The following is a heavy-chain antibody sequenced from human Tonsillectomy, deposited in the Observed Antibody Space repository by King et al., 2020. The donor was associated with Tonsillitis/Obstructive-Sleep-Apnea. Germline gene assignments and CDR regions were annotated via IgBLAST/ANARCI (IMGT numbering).Heavy chain of an antibody. CDR3: ATVTRGLDY. CDR1: GDSISSSNYY. Sequence: LQLQESGPGLVKPSETLSLTCTVSGDSISSSNYYWGWIRQPPGKGLEWIGSFYSSGSTYYNPSLKSRVTISVDSSKNHFSLQLTSVTAADTAVYFCATVTRGLDYWGQGTLVTVSS. V-gene: IGHV4-39*02. J-gene: IGHJ4*02. D-gene: IGHD4-17*01. CDR2: FYSSGST.